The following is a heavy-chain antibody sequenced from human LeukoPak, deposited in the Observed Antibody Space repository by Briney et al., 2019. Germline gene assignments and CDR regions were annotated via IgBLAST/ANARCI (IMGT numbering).Heavy chain of an antibody. D-gene: IGHD6-19*01. Sequence: SGPTLVNPTQTLTLTCTFSGFSLSTSGVGVGWIRQPPGQALEWLALIYWDDAKRYSPSLKSRLTITKDTSKNQVVLTMTNMDPVDTGTYYCAHGLEQWLDFDYWGQGILVTVSS. CDR2: IYWDDAK. CDR3: AHGLEQWLDFDY. CDR1: GFSLSTSGVG. V-gene: IGHV2-5*02. J-gene: IGHJ4*02.